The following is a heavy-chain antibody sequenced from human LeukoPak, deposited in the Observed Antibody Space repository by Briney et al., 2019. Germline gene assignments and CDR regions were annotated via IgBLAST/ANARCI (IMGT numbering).Heavy chain of an antibody. Sequence: GESLKISCKGSGYSFSTYWIGWVRQMPGKGLEWMGIIYPRDSDTRYSPSFQGQVTISADKSISTAYLQWSSLKASDTAIYYCARPRSSSSWYFDLWGRGTLVTVSS. CDR3: ARPRSSSSWYFDL. D-gene: IGHD6-6*01. J-gene: IGHJ2*01. CDR2: IYPRDSDT. V-gene: IGHV5-51*01. CDR1: GYSFSTYW.